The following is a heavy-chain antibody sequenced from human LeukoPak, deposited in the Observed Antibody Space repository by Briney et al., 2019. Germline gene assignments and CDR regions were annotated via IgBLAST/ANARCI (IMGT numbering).Heavy chain of an antibody. D-gene: IGHD1-26*01. Sequence: GASVTVSFKDSGGTFSSYAISWVRQAPGQGLEWMGGIIPIFGTANYAQKFQGRVTITADESTSTAYMELSSLRSEDTAVYYCARETGVGAMNWGQGTLVTVSS. V-gene: IGHV1-69*13. J-gene: IGHJ4*02. CDR3: ARETGVGAMN. CDR1: GGTFSSYA. CDR2: IIPIFGTA.